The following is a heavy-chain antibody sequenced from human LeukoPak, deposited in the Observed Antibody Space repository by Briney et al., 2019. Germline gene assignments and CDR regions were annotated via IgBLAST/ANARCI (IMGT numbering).Heavy chain of an antibody. J-gene: IGHJ4*02. Sequence: PSETPSLTCAVYGGSFSGYYWSWIRQPPGKGLEWIGEINHSGSTNYNPSLKSRVTISVDTSKNQFSLKLSSVTAADTAVYYCARPQGWLGTQPFDYWGQGTLVTVSS. CDR1: GGSFSGYY. D-gene: IGHD6-19*01. V-gene: IGHV4-34*01. CDR2: INHSGST. CDR3: ARPQGWLGTQPFDY.